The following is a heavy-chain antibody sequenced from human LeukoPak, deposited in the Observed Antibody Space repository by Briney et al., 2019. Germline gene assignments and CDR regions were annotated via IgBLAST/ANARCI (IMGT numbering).Heavy chain of an antibody. V-gene: IGHV3-30*02. Sequence: GGSLRLSCAASGFDFSTYAINWVRQAPGKGLEWVAFIRYDGSNKYYADSVKGRFTISRDNSKNTLYLQMNSLRAEDTAVYYCARSTVTNFYYYYMDVWGKGTTVTVSS. CDR1: GFDFSTYA. CDR3: ARSTVTNFYYYYMDV. D-gene: IGHD4-11*01. J-gene: IGHJ6*03. CDR2: IRYDGSNK.